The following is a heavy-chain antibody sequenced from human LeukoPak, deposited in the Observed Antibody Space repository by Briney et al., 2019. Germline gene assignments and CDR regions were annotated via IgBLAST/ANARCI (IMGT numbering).Heavy chain of an antibody. J-gene: IGHJ4*02. CDR2: TNGDGSDT. CDR1: GFTLSSSW. D-gene: IGHD5-18*01. V-gene: IGHV3-74*01. CDR3: VRDGEYSHGIDFDY. Sequence: GGSLRLSCAASGFTLSSSWMHWVRQAPGKGLVWVSRTNGDGSDTSYADSVKGRFTIYRDSATNTLYLQMNSLRAEDTAMYYCVRDGEYSHGIDFDYWGQGTLVTVSP.